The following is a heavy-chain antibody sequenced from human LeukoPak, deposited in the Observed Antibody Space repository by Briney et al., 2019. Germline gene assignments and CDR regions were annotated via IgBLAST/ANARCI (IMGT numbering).Heavy chain of an antibody. V-gene: IGHV3-11*01. CDR2: ITSSGSTI. D-gene: IGHD6-6*01. CDR1: GFTFSDYY. J-gene: IGHJ3*02. Sequence: GGSLGLSCEASGFTFSDYYMSWIRQAPGKGLEWVSYITSSGSTIYYADSMKGRFTISRDNAKHSLFLQLDSLRAEDTAVYYCARIGRPAAFDIWGQGTLVIVSS. CDR3: ARIGRPAAFDI.